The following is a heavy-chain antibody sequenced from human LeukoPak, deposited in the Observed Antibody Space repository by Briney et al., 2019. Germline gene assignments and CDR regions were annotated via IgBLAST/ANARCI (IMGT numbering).Heavy chain of an antibody. CDR1: EFTFTGHS. CDR2: VAHDEKTI. D-gene: IGHD1-26*01. Sequence: GGSLRLSCVASEFTFTGHSMHWVRQAPGKGLEWVAVVAHDEKTIFYADSLKGRFTVSRDNSKNTVYLQMNSLRDEDTAVYYCAREKQAGGTPFDYWGQGSLVTVSS. J-gene: IGHJ4*02. V-gene: IGHV3-30*04. CDR3: AREKQAGGTPFDY.